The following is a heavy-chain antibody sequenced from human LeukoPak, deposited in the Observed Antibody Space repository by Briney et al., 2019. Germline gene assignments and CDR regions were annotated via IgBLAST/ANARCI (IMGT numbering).Heavy chain of an antibody. V-gene: IGHV3-30*03. CDR1: GFTFSSYG. Sequence: GGSLRLSCAASGFTFSSYGMHWVRQAPGKGLEWVAVISYDGSNKYYVDSVKGRFSISRDNSRNTLYLQMNSLRADDTAVYYCAREGPYCSSSSCYIDYWGQGTLVTVSS. J-gene: IGHJ4*02. D-gene: IGHD2-2*01. CDR2: ISYDGSNK. CDR3: AREGPYCSSSSCYIDY.